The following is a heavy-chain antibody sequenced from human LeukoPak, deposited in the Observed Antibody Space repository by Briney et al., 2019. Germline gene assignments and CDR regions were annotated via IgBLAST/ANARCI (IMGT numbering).Heavy chain of an antibody. V-gene: IGHV3-23*01. CDR2: ISGSGGST. CDR1: GFTFSSYA. Sequence: GRSLRLSCAASGFTFSSYAMSWVRQAPGKGLEWVSAISGSGGSTYYADSVKGRFTISRDNSKNTLYLQMNSLRAEDTAVYYCAKSKTMIVVAPMDYWGQGTLVTVSS. CDR3: AKSKTMIVVAPMDY. D-gene: IGHD3-22*01. J-gene: IGHJ4*02.